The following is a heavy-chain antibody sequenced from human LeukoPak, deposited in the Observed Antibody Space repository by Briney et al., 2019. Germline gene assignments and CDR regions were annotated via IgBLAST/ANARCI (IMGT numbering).Heavy chain of an antibody. CDR1: GITVSNYG. V-gene: IGHV3-23*01. J-gene: IGHJ4*02. CDR2: ISGSGGGT. Sequence: GGSLRLCCAVYGITVSNYGMSWVRQAPGKGLEWVAGISGSGGGTNYADSVKGRFTISRDNFKNTLYLQINSLRAEDTAVYLCAKRGVVIRVILVGFHKEAYYFDSWGQGALVTVSS. CDR3: AKRGVVIRVILVGFHKEAYYFDS. D-gene: IGHD3-22*01.